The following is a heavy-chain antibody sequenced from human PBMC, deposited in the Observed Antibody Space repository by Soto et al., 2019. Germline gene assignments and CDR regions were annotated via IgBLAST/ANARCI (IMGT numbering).Heavy chain of an antibody. CDR1: GGTFSSYA. CDR3: ARAGDIPGLGVYYFDY. CDR2: IIPIFGTA. Sequence: GASVKVSCKASGGTFSSYAISWVLQAPGQGLEWMGGIIPIFGTANYAQKFQGRVTMTRNTSISTAYMELSSLRSEDTAVYYCARAGDIPGLGVYYFDYWGQGTLVTVSS. J-gene: IGHJ4*02. V-gene: IGHV1-69*05. D-gene: IGHD1-26*01.